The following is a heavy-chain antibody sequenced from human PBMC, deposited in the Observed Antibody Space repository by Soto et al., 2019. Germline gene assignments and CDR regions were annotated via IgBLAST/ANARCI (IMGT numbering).Heavy chain of an antibody. CDR1: GGSISNYY. CDR3: ARWLQFGFAY. Sequence: QVQLQESGLGLVKPSETLSLTCTVSGGSISNYYWSWIRQPPGKGLEWIGYIYYSRDTNYNPSLKSRVTMSVDSAKNQFSLNLNSVTAADTAVYYCARWLQFGFAYWGQGTLVTVSS. CDR2: IYYSRDT. J-gene: IGHJ4*02. D-gene: IGHD5-12*01. V-gene: IGHV4-59*08.